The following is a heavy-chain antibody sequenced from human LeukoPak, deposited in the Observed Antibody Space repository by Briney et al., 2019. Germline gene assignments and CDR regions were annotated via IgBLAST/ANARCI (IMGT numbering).Heavy chain of an antibody. CDR2: IWYDGSNK. CDR3: AKVVLNNDNSGYSGFDY. V-gene: IGHV3-33*06. J-gene: IGHJ4*02. CDR1: GFTFSNYC. D-gene: IGHD3-22*01. Sequence: ARSLRLSCAASGFTFSNYCMHWVRQAPGKGLEWVAVIWYDGSNKYYADSVKGRFTISRDNSKNTLYLQMNSLKADDTALYYCAKVVLNNDNSGYSGFDYWGQGTLVTVSS.